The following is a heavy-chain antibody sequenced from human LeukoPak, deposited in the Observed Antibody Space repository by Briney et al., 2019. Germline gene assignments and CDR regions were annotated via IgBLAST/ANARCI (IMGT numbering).Heavy chain of an antibody. CDR2: ISGSGSET. CDR1: GFTFNNYA. J-gene: IGHJ4*02. D-gene: IGHD2-8*02. CDR3: AKSGDRLGNYWFGYYFDY. Sequence: PGGSLRLSCVASGFTFNNYAMSWVRQAPGKGLEWVSAISGSGSETYYADSVKGHFTISRDNSKNTLYLQMNSLGAEDTAVYYCAKSGDRLGNYWFGYYFDYWGQGTLVTVSS. V-gene: IGHV3-23*01.